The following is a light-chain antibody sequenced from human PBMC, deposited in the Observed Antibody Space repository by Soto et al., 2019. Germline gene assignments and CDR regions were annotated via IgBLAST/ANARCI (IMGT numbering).Light chain of an antibody. CDR1: SSDVGAYKY. CDR3: TSYVGSNIWV. CDR2: EVS. V-gene: IGLV2-8*01. J-gene: IGLJ3*02. Sequence: QSALNQPPSASGSPGQSVTISCTGTSSDVGAYKYVSWYQQYPGKAPKLMIYEVSKRPSGVPDRFSGSKSGNTASLTVSGLQAEDEADYYCTSYVGSNIWVFGGGTKLTVL.